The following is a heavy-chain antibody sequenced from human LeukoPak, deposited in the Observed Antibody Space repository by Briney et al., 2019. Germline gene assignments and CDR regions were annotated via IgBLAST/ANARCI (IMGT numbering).Heavy chain of an antibody. D-gene: IGHD6-19*01. Sequence: PGGSLRLSCAVSGFTFSSNVMIWVRQAPGKGLEWVSSIPASGGSTYYADSVKGRFTISRDNSKNSLYLQMNSLRAEDTAVYYCAKESSGGWYFDYWGQGTLVTVSS. J-gene: IGHJ4*02. V-gene: IGHV3-23*01. CDR1: GFTFSSNV. CDR3: AKESSGGWYFDY. CDR2: IPASGGST.